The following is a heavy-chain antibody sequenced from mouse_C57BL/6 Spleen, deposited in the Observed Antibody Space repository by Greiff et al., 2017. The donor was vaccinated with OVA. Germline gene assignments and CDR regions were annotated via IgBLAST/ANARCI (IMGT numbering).Heavy chain of an antibody. V-gene: IGHV1-69*01. CDR3: ARRYGSSPYYAMDY. CDR2: IDPSDSYT. J-gene: IGHJ4*01. D-gene: IGHD1-1*01. Sequence: QVQLQQPGAELVMPGASVKLSRKASGYTFTSYWMHWVKQRPGQGLEWIGEIDPSDSYTNYNQKFKGKSTLTVDKSSSTAYMQLSSLTSEDSAVYYCARRYGSSPYYAMDYWGQGTSVTVSS. CDR1: GYTFTSYW.